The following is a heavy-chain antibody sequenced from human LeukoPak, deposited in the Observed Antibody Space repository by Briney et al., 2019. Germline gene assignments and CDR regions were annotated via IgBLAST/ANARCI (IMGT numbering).Heavy chain of an antibody. CDR2: IYYSGST. J-gene: IGHJ6*03. V-gene: IGHV4-39*07. CDR3: ARVAKAAITKAGINYYYMDV. Sequence: PSETLSLTCTVSGGSISSSSYYWGWIRQPPGKGLEWIGSIYYSGSTNYNPSLKSRVTISVDTSKNQFSLKLSSETAADTAVYYCARVAKAAITKAGINYYYMDVWGKGTTVTISS. CDR1: GGSISSSSYY. D-gene: IGHD2-2*02.